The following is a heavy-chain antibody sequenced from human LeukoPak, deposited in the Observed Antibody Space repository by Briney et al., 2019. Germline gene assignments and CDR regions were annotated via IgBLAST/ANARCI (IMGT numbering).Heavy chain of an antibody. CDR1: GFSLSNYA. CDR2: ISGSGGTT. CDR3: AKVETTVATPFDY. D-gene: IGHD4-23*01. Sequence: GGSLRLSCAASGFSLSNYAMNWVRQAPEKGLEWVSGISGSGGTTYYADSVKGRFTISRDNSKDTLYLQLDSLRAEDTAIYYCAKVETTVATPFDYWGQGTLVTVSS. V-gene: IGHV3-23*01. J-gene: IGHJ4*02.